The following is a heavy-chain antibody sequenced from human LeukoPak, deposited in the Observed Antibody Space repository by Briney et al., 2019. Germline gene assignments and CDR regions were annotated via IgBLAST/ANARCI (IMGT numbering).Heavy chain of an antibody. CDR3: ARGRYCSGGSCAVRLTTVTHWFDP. J-gene: IGHJ5*02. CDR2: ISSSSSYI. Sequence: PGGSLRLSCAASGFAFSSYSMNWVRQAPGKGLEWVSSISSSSSYIYYADPVKGRFTISRDNAKNSLYLQMSSLRAEDTAVYYCARGRYCSGGSCAVRLTTVTHWFDPWGQGTLVTVSS. CDR1: GFAFSSYS. D-gene: IGHD2-15*01. V-gene: IGHV3-21*01.